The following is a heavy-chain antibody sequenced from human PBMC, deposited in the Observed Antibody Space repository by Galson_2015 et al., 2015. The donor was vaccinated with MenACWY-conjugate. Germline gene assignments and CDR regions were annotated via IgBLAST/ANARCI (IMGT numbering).Heavy chain of an antibody. CDR3: ARVFDTWYMDV. J-gene: IGHJ6*03. CDR2: IWDVGSYK. Sequence: SLRLSCAASGFTFGTYGIHWVRQAPAKGLEWVALIWDVGSYKYYADSVKGRFTISRDNSKNTLYLQMNSLRAEDTAVYYCARVFDTWYMDVWGKGTTVTVSS. D-gene: IGHD3-3*01. CDR1: GFTFGTYG. V-gene: IGHV3-33*08.